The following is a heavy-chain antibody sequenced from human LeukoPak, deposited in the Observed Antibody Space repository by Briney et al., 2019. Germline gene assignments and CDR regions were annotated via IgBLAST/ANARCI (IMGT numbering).Heavy chain of an antibody. J-gene: IGHJ3*02. CDR2: INPNSGGT. D-gene: IGHD3-16*02. V-gene: IGHV1-2*02. CDR1: GYTFTGYY. Sequence: ASVKVSCKASGYTFTGYYMHWVRQAPGQGLEWMGWINPNSGGTNYAQKLQGRVTMTTDTSTSTAYMELRSLRSDDTAVYYCARDVNQLLNPFYDYVWGSYRLDAFDIWGQGTMVTVSS. CDR3: ARDVNQLLNPFYDYVWGSYRLDAFDI.